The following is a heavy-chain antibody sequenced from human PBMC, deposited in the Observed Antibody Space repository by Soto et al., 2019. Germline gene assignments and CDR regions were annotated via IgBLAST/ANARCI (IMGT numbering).Heavy chain of an antibody. CDR3: THDFWSGYNNPDDDYYYYMDV. CDR2: IKSKTDGGTT. Sequence: PGGSLRLSCAASGFTFSNAWMSWVRQAPGKGLEWVGRIKSKTDGGTTDYAAPVKGRFTISRDDSKNTLYLQMNSLKTEDTAVYYCTHDFWSGYNNPDDDYYYYMDVWGKGTTVTVSS. J-gene: IGHJ6*03. CDR1: GFTFSNAW. V-gene: IGHV3-15*01. D-gene: IGHD3-3*01.